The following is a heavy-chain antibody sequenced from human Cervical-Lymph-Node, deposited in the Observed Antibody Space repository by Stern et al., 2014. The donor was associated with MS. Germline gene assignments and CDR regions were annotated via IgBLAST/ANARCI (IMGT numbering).Heavy chain of an antibody. CDR2: ISGNGNYI. Sequence: EVQLVESGGGLVKPGGSLRLSCAASGFTFSSYAMNWVRQAPGKGLEWLSSISGNGNYIHYTNSLKGRLTVSRDNTKNSFHLQLDSLRADDTAIYYCARAGTVMTAFDIWGQGTMVTVS. J-gene: IGHJ3*02. D-gene: IGHD1/OR15-1a*01. CDR1: GFTFSSYA. CDR3: ARAGTVMTAFDI. V-gene: IGHV3-21*04.